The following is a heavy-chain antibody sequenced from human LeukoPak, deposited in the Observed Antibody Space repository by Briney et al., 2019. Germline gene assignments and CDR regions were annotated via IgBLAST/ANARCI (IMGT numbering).Heavy chain of an antibody. CDR3: ARVVVITDAFDI. D-gene: IGHD3-22*01. V-gene: IGHV4-4*02. CDR2: IYHSGST. J-gene: IGHJ3*02. Sequence: SETLSLTCAVSGGSISSSNWWSWVRQPPGKGLEWIGEIYHSGSTNYNPSLKSRVTISVDTSKNQFSLKLSSVTAADTAVYYCARVVVITDAFDIWGQGTMVTVSS. CDR1: GGSISSSNW.